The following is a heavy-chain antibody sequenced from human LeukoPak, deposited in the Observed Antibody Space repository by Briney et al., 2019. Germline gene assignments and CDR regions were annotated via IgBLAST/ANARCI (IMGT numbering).Heavy chain of an antibody. CDR2: ISSKGVST. Sequence: PGGSLRLSCSASGFTISIYAMHWVRQAPGKGLVYVVGISSKGVSTYYADSVKGRFTISRDNSKDTMFLQMSSLRAEDTAVYYCVKGGQYSSSSHFDYWGQGTLVTVSS. CDR3: VKGGQYSSSSHFDY. D-gene: IGHD6-6*01. V-gene: IGHV3-64D*09. CDR1: GFTISIYA. J-gene: IGHJ4*02.